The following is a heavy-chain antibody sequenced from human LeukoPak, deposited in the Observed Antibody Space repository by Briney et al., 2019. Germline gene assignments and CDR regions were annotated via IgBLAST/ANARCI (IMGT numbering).Heavy chain of an antibody. CDR3: ARGQSSNWVDY. D-gene: IGHD7-27*01. Sequence: SETLSLTCTVSGGSISSGGYYWSWIRQHPGKGLEWIGYIHDSGNTYYTPSLKSRVTISIDTSKNQFSLKLNSVTAADTAVYYCARGQSSNWVDYWGQGTLVTVSS. CDR2: IHDSGNT. CDR1: GGSISSGGYY. V-gene: IGHV4-31*03. J-gene: IGHJ4*02.